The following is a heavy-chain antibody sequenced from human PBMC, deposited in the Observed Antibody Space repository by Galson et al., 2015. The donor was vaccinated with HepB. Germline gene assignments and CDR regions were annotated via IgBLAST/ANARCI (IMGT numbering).Heavy chain of an antibody. Sequence: SVKVSCKASGYTFTSYGISWVRQAPGQGLEWMGWISAYNGNTNYAQKLQGRVTMTTDTSTSTAYMELRSLRSDDTAVYYCARRTGGGYCSGGSCYSFDYWGQGTLVTVSS. D-gene: IGHD2-15*01. CDR2: ISAYNGNT. J-gene: IGHJ4*02. CDR3: ARRTGGGYCSGGSCYSFDY. V-gene: IGHV1-18*04. CDR1: GYTFTSYG.